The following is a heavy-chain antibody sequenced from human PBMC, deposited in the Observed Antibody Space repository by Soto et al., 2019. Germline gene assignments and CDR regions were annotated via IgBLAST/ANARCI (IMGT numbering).Heavy chain of an antibody. V-gene: IGHV3-30*18. CDR3: AKEGTYYDFWSGYYPDYYYYGMDV. Sequence: PGGSLRLSCAASGFTFSSYGMHWVRQAPGKGLEWVAVISYDGSNKYYADSVKGRFTISRDNSKNTLYLQMNSLRAEDTAVYYCAKEGTYYDFWSGYYPDYYYYGMDVWGQGTTVTVSS. CDR1: GFTFSSYG. CDR2: ISYDGSNK. J-gene: IGHJ6*02. D-gene: IGHD3-3*01.